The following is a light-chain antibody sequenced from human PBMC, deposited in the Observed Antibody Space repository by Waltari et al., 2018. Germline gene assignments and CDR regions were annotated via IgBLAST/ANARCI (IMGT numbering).Light chain of an antibody. V-gene: IGKV1-33*01. Sequence: DIQMTQSPSSLSASVGDRVTITCQASQDISNYLNGYQQKPGKAPKLLIYDASNLETGVPSRFSGSGSGTDFTFTISSLQPEDIATYYCQQYDNLPRTFGQGTKVEIK. CDR3: QQYDNLPRT. J-gene: IGKJ1*01. CDR2: DAS. CDR1: QDISNY.